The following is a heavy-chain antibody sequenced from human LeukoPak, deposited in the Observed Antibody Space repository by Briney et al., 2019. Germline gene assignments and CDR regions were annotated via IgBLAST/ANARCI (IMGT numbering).Heavy chain of an antibody. CDR2: IYSNGIT. CDR3: ARRAYYDSSGYSPTSGYFDL. Sequence: SETLSLTCTVSGGSIFSYYWNWVRQPPGKGLEWIGHIYSNGITNYSPSLRSRGSIAIATSKNQFSLRLTSVTAADTAIYYCARRAYYDSSGYSPTSGYFDLWGRGTLVTVSS. V-gene: IGHV4-4*08. J-gene: IGHJ2*01. D-gene: IGHD3-22*01. CDR1: GGSIFSYY.